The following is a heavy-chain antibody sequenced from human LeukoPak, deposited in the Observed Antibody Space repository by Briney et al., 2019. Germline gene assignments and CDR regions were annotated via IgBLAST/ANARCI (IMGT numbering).Heavy chain of an antibody. Sequence: GGSLRLSCAASGFAFSTYWMTWVRQAPGKGLEWVANIKPDGTDGCYVDPVKGRFTISRDNAKNSLYLQMHSLRADDTAVYYCARPFTWLAFDIWGQGTMVTVSS. CDR3: ARPFTWLAFDI. CDR1: GFAFSTYW. V-gene: IGHV3-7*01. D-gene: IGHD5-12*01. J-gene: IGHJ3*02. CDR2: IKPDGTDG.